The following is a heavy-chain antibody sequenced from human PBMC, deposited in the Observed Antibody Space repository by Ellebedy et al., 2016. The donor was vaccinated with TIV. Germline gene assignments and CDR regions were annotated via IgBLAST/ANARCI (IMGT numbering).Heavy chain of an antibody. CDR1: GDSVSRRRYY. D-gene: IGHD3-10*01. CDR2: IYSSGST. Sequence: SETLSLXCTVSGDSVSRRRYYWSWIRQSPGKGLEWIGYIYSSGSTKYNPSLKSRLTISADTSKKHFSLRLNSATAADTAVYYCTYGINSDAFDIWGHGTLVTVSS. V-gene: IGHV4-61*03. CDR3: TYGINSDAFDI. J-gene: IGHJ3*02.